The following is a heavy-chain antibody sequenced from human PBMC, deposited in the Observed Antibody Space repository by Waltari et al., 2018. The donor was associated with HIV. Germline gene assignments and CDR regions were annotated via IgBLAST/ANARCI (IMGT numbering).Heavy chain of an antibody. Sequence: EVQVVESGGGLVQPGGYLRLSCAAFGFTFSSYEMNWVRQAPGKGLEWVSYISSSGSTIYFADSVKGRFTMSRDNAKNSLYLRMNSLRAEDTAVYYCARAFMIRGTGAFDIWGQGTMVTVSS. D-gene: IGHD3-10*01. V-gene: IGHV3-48*03. CDR1: GFTFSSYE. J-gene: IGHJ3*02. CDR3: ARAFMIRGTGAFDI. CDR2: ISSSGSTI.